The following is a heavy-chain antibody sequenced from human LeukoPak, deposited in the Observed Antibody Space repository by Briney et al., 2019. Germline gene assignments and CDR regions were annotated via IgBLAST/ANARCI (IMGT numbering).Heavy chain of an antibody. CDR1: GFTFSSYG. J-gene: IGHJ4*02. D-gene: IGHD5-24*01. V-gene: IGHV3-33*01. Sequence: GRSLRLPCAASGFTFSSYGMHWVRQAPGKGLEWVAVIWYDGSNKYYADSVKGGFTISRHNSKNTLYLQMNSLRAEDTAVYYCARAKDGYFDYWGQGTLVTVSS. CDR3: ARAKDGYFDY. CDR2: IWYDGSNK.